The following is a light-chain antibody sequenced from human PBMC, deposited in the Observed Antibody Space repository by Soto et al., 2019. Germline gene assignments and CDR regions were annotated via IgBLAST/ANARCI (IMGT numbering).Light chain of an antibody. CDR3: ATWDDSLIGSV. V-gene: IGLV1-44*01. CDR1: NSNIGSNT. J-gene: IGLJ1*01. CDR2: GND. Sequence: QSVVTQPPSASGTPGQTVTISCSGSNSNIGSNTVNWYQQFPGTAPKLLIYGNDQRPSGVPDRFSGSKSGTSASLAISGLQSEDEADYYCATWDDSLIGSVFGTGTKLTVL.